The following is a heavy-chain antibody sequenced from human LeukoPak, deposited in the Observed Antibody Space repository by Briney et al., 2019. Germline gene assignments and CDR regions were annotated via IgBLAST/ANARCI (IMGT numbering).Heavy chain of an antibody. CDR1: GFTFSSYW. V-gene: IGHV4-39*01. CDR2: IYYSGST. Sequence: KAGGSLRLSCAASGFTFSSYWMSWIRQPPGKGLEWIGSIYYSGSTYYNPSLKSRVTISVDTSKNQFSLKLSSVTAADTAVYYCARHTSEYFDWLSLFDYWGQGTLVTVSS. J-gene: IGHJ4*02. D-gene: IGHD3-9*01. CDR3: ARHTSEYFDWLSLFDY.